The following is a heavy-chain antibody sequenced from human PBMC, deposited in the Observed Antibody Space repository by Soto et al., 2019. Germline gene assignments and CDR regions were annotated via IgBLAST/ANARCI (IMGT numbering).Heavy chain of an antibody. CDR3: ARVSGYCSSTSCSAGVRFDP. CDR2: IYYSGST. Sequence: PSETLSLTCTVSGGSISSYYWSWIRQPPGKGLEWIGYIYYSGSTNYNPSLKSRVTISVDTSKNQFSLKLSSVTAADTAVYYCARVSGYCSSTSCSAGVRFDPWGQGTLVTVSS. D-gene: IGHD2-2*01. CDR1: GGSISSYY. J-gene: IGHJ5*02. V-gene: IGHV4-59*01.